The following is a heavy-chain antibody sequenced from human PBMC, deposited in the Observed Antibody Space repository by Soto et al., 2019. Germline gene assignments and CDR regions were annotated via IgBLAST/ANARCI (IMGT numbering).Heavy chain of an antibody. D-gene: IGHD5-12*01. J-gene: IGHJ4*02. CDR1: GGSIRSYY. V-gene: IGHV4-59*01. CDR3: AREGRMATFDY. Sequence: SETLSLTGTVSGGSIRSYYWRWIRQPPGKGLEWIGYFYYSGTTKYNPSLKSRVTILEDTSKNQFSLKLNSVTAADTAVYYCAREGRMATFDYWGQGALVTVSS. CDR2: FYYSGTT.